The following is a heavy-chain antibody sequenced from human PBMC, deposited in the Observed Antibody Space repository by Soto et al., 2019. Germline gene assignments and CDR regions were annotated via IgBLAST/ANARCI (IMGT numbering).Heavy chain of an antibody. CDR1: GFTFDDYG. D-gene: IGHD3-9*01. J-gene: IGHJ4*02. V-gene: IGHV3-20*01. CDR2: INWNGGST. CDR3: ARSGGYDILTGYLPFDY. Sequence: EVQLVESGGGVVRPGGSLRLSCAASGFTFDDYGMSWVRQAPGKGLEWVSGINWNGGSTGYADSVKGRFTISRDNAKNSLYLQMNSLRAEDTALYHCARSGGYDILTGYLPFDYWGQGTLVTVSS.